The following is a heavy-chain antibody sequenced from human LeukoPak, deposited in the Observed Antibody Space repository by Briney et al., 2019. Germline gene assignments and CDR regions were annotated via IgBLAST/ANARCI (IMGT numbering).Heavy chain of an antibody. V-gene: IGHV3-23*01. Sequence: GGSLRPSCAASGFSFNTYSMNWVRQTPGKGLEWVSSISDSGSNTYYADSVTGRFTISRDNSKNTVYLQLNSLRAEDTAIYYCANSYSSSSAFYFDYWGQGTLVTVSS. CDR2: ISDSGSNT. CDR3: ANSYSSSSAFYFDY. D-gene: IGHD6-6*01. CDR1: GFSFNTYS. J-gene: IGHJ4*02.